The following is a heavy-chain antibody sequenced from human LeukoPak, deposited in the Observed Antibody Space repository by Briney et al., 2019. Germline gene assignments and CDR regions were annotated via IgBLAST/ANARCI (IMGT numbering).Heavy chain of an antibody. J-gene: IGHJ4*02. Sequence: SGTLSLTCTVSGGSISSYYWSWLRQPPGKGLEWIGHIYDSGSTNHNPPLKSRVTILVDTAKNQFSLQLSSVTAADTVGYYFARQRDGYIQEGLSMGGQGTLV. V-gene: IGHV4-59*08. CDR1: GGSISSYY. CDR3: ARQRDGYIQEGLSM. D-gene: IGHD5-24*01. CDR2: IYDSGST.